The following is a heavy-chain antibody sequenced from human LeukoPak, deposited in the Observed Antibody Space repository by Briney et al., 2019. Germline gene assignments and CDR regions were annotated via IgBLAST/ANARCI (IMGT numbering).Heavy chain of an antibody. CDR3: ARYLGGARGGAFDI. CDR2: IYTSGST. J-gene: IGHJ3*02. CDR1: GGSISSGSYY. V-gene: IGHV4-61*02. D-gene: IGHD2-21*01. Sequence: SETLSLTCTVSGGSISSGSYYWSWIRQPAGKGLEWIGRIYTSGSTNYNPSLKSRVTISVDTSKNQFSLKLSSVTAADTAVYYCARYLGGARGGAFDIWGQGTMVTVSS.